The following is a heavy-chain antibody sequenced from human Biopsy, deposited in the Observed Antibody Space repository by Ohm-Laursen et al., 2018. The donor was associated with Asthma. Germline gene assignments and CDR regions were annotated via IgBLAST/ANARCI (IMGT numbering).Heavy chain of an antibody. CDR1: GFTFSSYA. CDR2: ISYDGSNK. Sequence: SLRLSCTASGFTFSSYAMHWVRQAPGKGLEWVAVISYDGSNKYYADSVKGRFTISRDNSKNTLYLQMNSLRAEDTAVYYCAREGIVVAHFDYWGQGTLVTVSS. D-gene: IGHD6-19*01. V-gene: IGHV3-30-3*01. CDR3: AREGIVVAHFDY. J-gene: IGHJ4*02.